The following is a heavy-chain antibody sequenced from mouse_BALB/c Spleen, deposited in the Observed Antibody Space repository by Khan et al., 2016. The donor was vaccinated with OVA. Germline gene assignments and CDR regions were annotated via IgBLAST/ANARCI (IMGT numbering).Heavy chain of an antibody. CDR2: IFPGNSDT. CDR3: TRGGYSSFAY. J-gene: IGHJ3*01. D-gene: IGHD1-3*01. CDR1: GYSFTSYL. Sequence: EVQLQQSGTVLARPGASVKMSCKASGYSFTSYLIHWVKQRPGQGLEWIGDIFPGNSDTSYNQKFKDKAKLTAGTSASTAYMELSNLTNEDSAVYYWTRGGYSSFAYWGQGTLVTGSA. V-gene: IGHV1-5*01.